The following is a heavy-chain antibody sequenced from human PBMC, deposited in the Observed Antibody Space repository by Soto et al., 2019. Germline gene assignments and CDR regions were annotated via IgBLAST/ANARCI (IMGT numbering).Heavy chain of an antibody. CDR2: ISYDGSNK. J-gene: IGHJ6*02. V-gene: IGHV3-30*18. D-gene: IGHD4-17*01. Sequence: QVQLVESGGGVVQPGRSLRLSCAASGFTFSSYGMHWVRQAPGKGLEWVAVISYDGSNKYYADSVKGRFTISRDNSKNTLTLQMNSLRAEDTAVYYCAKDIQADYDRYYYYGMDVWGQGTTVTVSS. CDR1: GFTFSSYG. CDR3: AKDIQADYDRYYYYGMDV.